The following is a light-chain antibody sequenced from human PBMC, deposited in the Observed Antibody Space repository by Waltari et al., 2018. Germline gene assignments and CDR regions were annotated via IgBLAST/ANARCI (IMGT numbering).Light chain of an antibody. CDR1: SRVLYSSNNKNY. CDR2: WAS. V-gene: IGKV4-1*01. Sequence: DIVLNQSTDSMAVCLGERATINCKSSSRVLYSSNNKNYLSWYQQKPGQPPKLLISWASTRESGVPDRFSGSGSGTDFTLTISSLQAEYVAVYYCQQYYSTPPLTFGQGTKVEIK. J-gene: IGKJ1*01. CDR3: QQYYSTPPLT.